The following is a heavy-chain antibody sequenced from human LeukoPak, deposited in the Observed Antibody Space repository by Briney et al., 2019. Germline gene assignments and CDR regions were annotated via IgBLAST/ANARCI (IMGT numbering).Heavy chain of an antibody. CDR2: ISYDGSNK. Sequence: GGSLRLSCAASGFTFSNYGINWVRQAPGKGLEWVAVISYDGSNKYYADSVKGRFTISRDNSKNTLYLQMNSLRVEDTAVYYCARGRGGDNSNWFDPWGPGTLVTVSS. V-gene: IGHV3-30*03. J-gene: IGHJ5*02. D-gene: IGHD1-20*01. CDR3: ARGRGGDNSNWFDP. CDR1: GFTFSNYG.